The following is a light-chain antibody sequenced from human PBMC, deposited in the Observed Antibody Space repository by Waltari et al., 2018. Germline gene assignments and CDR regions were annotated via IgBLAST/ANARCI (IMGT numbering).Light chain of an antibody. V-gene: IGKV1-33*01. Sequence: DIQMTQSPSSLSASVGDTVTIPCQASHDIKNCLHWYQQKPGQAPNLLIYDASHFQTGVPSRFTGSGSGTDFTLTIRSVQPEDIGTYYCQRYDDLPVSFGQGTRVDIK. CDR3: QRYDDLPVS. CDR1: HDIKNC. J-gene: IGKJ5*01. CDR2: DAS.